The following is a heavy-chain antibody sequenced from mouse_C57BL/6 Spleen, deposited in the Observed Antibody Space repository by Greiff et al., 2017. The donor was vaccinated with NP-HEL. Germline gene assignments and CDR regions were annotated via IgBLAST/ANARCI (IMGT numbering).Heavy chain of an antibody. CDR3: ARIPYGSSSYWYFDV. V-gene: IGHV8-8*01. Sequence: QVTLKVSGPGILQPSQTLSLTCSFSGFSLSTFGMGVGWIRQPSGKGLEWLAHIWWDDDKYYNPALKSRLTISKDTSKNLVFLKIANVDTADTATYYCARIPYGSSSYWYFDVWGTGTTVTVSS. CDR1: GFSLSTFGMG. J-gene: IGHJ1*03. D-gene: IGHD1-1*01. CDR2: IWWDDDK.